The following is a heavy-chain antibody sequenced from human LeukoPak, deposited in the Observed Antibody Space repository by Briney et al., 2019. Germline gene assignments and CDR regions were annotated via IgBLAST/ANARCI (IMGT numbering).Heavy chain of an antibody. J-gene: IGHJ4*02. Sequence: SGTLSLTCTVSGASIGSSHWLTWVRQPPGRGLEWIGEIYPSGSTAYNPSLKSRVTLSLDKSNNQFSLDLTSVTAADTAVYFCARDPPGSGVNLDSWGQGILVTVS. CDR1: GASIGSSHW. CDR3: ARDPPGSGVNLDS. CDR2: IYPSGST. V-gene: IGHV4-4*02. D-gene: IGHD3-10*01.